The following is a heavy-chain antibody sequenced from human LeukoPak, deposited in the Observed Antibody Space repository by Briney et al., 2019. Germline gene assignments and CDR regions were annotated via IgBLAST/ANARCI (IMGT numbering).Heavy chain of an antibody. D-gene: IGHD2-2*01. Sequence: GGSLRLSCAASGFMFSSCWMSWVRQSPGKGVEWVANIKPDGSEKYYVDSVEGRFTISRDNAKNALYLEMNSLRAEDTAVYYCARGYCSSTSCYSADWGQGTLVTVSS. CDR2: IKPDGSEK. J-gene: IGHJ4*02. V-gene: IGHV3-7*01. CDR3: ARGYCSSTSCYSAD. CDR1: GFMFSSCW.